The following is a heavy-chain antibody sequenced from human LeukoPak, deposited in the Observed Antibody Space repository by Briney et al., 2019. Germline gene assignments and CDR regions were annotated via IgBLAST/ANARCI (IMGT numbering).Heavy chain of an antibody. J-gene: IGHJ4*02. CDR3: ARRNYPYYFDY. CDR2: ISDTGTT. V-gene: IGHV4-39*01. CDR1: GGSINSRNNY. D-gene: IGHD1-7*01. Sequence: SETLSLTCTVSGGSINSRNNYWGWIRQPPGKGLGWIAIISDTGTTYYSPSLKSRLTISVDTSKNQFSLTLSSVTAAGTAVYYCARRNYPYYFDYWGQGTLVTVSS.